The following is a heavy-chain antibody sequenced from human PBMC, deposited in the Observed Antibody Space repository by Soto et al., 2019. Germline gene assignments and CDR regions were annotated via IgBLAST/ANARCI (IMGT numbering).Heavy chain of an antibody. Sequence: EVQLVESGGGLVQPGRSLRLSCAASGFTFEDYAMHWVRQATGKGLEWVSGISWNSGSIGYADSVKGRFTISRDNAKNSLYLQMNSLRYEDTALYYCAKDGSSGWEYWSQGNLVTVSS. D-gene: IGHD6-19*01. CDR1: GFTFEDYA. J-gene: IGHJ4*02. CDR3: AKDGSSGWEY. CDR2: ISWNSGSI. V-gene: IGHV3-9*01.